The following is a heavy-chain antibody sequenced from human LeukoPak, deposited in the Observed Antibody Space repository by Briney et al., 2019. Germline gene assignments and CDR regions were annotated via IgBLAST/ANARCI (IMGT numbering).Heavy chain of an antibody. D-gene: IGHD3-10*01. CDR2: INPNSGGT. J-gene: IGHJ4*02. Sequence: ASVKVSCKASGYTFTGYYMHWVRQAPGQGLEWMGWINPNSGGTNYAQKFQGRVTMTRDTSIGTAYMELSRLRSDDTAVYYCARGEGLWFGELLYYFDYWGQGTLVTVSS. V-gene: IGHV1-2*02. CDR3: ARGEGLWFGELLYYFDY. CDR1: GYTFTGYY.